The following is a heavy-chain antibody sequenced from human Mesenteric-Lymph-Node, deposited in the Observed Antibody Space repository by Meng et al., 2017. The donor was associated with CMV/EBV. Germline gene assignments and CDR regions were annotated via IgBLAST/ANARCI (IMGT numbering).Heavy chain of an antibody. CDR3: ARGGKIFGVVTRWFDP. J-gene: IGHJ5*02. CDR2: IYYSGST. D-gene: IGHD3-3*01. CDR1: GGSISSYY. V-gene: IGHV4-59*01. Sequence: GSLRLSCTVSGGSISSYYWSWIRQPPGKGLEWIGYIYYSGSTNYNPSLKSRVTISVDTSKNQFSLKLSSVTAADTAVYYCARGGKIFGVVTRWFDPWGQGTLVTVSS.